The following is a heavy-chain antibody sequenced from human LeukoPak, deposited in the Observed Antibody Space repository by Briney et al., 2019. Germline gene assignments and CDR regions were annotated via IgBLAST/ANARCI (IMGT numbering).Heavy chain of an antibody. J-gene: IGHJ4*02. CDR2: MDPNSGNT. D-gene: IGHD6-19*01. V-gene: IGHV1-8*01. Sequence: ASVKVSCKASGYTFTSYDINWVRQATGQGLEWMGWMDPNSGNTGYAQKFQGRVTMTRNTSISTAYMELSSLRSEDTAVYYCARSRTYSSGWLDYWGQGTLVTVSS. CDR3: ARSRTYSSGWLDY. CDR1: GYTFTSYD.